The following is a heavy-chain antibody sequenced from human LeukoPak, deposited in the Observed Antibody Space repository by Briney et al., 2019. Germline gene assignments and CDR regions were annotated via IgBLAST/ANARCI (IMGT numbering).Heavy chain of an antibody. J-gene: IGHJ4*02. Sequence: SETLSLTCAVYGGSFSGYYWSWIRQPPGKGLEWIGEINHSGSTNYNPSLKSRVTISADTSKNQFSLKLSSVTAADTAVYYCASRYDPSYYDSSGYYFLGQGTLVTVSS. V-gene: IGHV4-34*01. CDR3: ASRYDPSYYDSSGYYF. CDR1: GGSFSGYY. CDR2: INHSGST. D-gene: IGHD3-22*01.